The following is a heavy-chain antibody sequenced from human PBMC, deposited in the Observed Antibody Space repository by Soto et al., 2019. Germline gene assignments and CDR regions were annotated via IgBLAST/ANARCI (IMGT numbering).Heavy chain of an antibody. D-gene: IGHD3-9*01. CDR1: GFTFSSYS. CDR2: ISSSSSYI. V-gene: IGHV3-21*01. J-gene: IGHJ3*02. CDR3: ARYYDILTTDAFDI. Sequence: GESLKISCAASGFTFSSYSMNWVRQAPGKGLEWVSSISSSSSYIYYADSVKGRFTISRDNAKNSLYLQMNSLRAEDTAVYYCARYYDILTTDAFDIWGQGTMVTV.